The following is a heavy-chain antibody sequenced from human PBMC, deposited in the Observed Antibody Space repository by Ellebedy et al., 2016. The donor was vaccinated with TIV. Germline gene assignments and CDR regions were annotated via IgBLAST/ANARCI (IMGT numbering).Heavy chain of an antibody. J-gene: IGHJ4*02. Sequence: GESLKISCGASGFTFSSFWMGWVRRAPGKGLEWVATINQVGHEKYYVDSVKGRFTISRDNAKTSLYLHMNSLRAEDTAVYSCVSAARGSNCCEAYWGQGTLVTVSS. D-gene: IGHD2-21*01. CDR1: GFTFSSFW. CDR2: INQVGHEK. CDR3: VSAARGSNCCEAY. V-gene: IGHV3-7*03.